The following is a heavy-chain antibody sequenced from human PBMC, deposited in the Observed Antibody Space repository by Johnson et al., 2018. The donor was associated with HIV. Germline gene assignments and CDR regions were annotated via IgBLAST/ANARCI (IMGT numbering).Heavy chain of an antibody. J-gene: IGHJ3*02. CDR3: AKDDQNYYGSGSYYDAFDI. V-gene: IGHV3-15*01. CDR2: IKSKTDGGTT. D-gene: IGHD3-10*01. Sequence: GKGLEWVGRIKSKTDGGTTDYAAPVKGGFTISRDASKNTLYLQMNSLKIEDTAVYYCAKDDQNYYGSGSYYDAFDIWGQGTMVTVSS.